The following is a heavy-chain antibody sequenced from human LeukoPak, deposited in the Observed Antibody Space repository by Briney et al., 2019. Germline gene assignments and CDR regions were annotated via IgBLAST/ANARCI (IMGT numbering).Heavy chain of an antibody. CDR1: GYSFTSYW. V-gene: IGHV5-51*01. CDR2: IYPGDSDI. D-gene: IGHD2-2*01. CDR3: ARRSASWTHDY. J-gene: IGHJ4*02. Sequence: HGESLKISCKGSGYSFTSYWIGWVRQMPGKGLEWMGMIYPGDSDIRYSPSFQGQVTISADKSISTAYLQWSSLKASDTALYYCARRSASWTHDYWGQGTLVTVSS.